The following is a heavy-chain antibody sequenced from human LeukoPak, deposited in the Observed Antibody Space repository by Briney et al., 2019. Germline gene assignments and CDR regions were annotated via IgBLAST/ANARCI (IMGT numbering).Heavy chain of an antibody. CDR1: GFTFSSYA. J-gene: IGHJ5*02. CDR2: ISYDGSNK. CDR3: ARPAAIYESWFDP. Sequence: PGGSLRLSCAASGFTFSSYAMHWVRQAPGKGLEWVAVISYDGSNKYYADSVKGRFTISRDNSKNTLYLQMNSLRAEDTAVYYCARPAAIYESWFDPWGQGTLVTVSS. V-gene: IGHV3-30-3*01. D-gene: IGHD2-2*02.